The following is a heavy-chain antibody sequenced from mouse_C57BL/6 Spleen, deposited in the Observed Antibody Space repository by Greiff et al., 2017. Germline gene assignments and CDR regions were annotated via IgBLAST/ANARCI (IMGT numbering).Heavy chain of an antibody. CDR2: IYPGSGST. CDR1: GYTFTSYW. Sequence: QVQLQQPGAELVKPGASVKMSCKASGYTFTSYWIPWVKQRPGQGLEWLGDIYPGSGSTNYNEKFKSKATLTVDTTSSTAYMQLSSMTSEDSAVYYCARGGNYYVPWLAYWGQGTLVTVSA. J-gene: IGHJ3*01. CDR3: ARGGNYYVPWLAY. V-gene: IGHV1-55*01. D-gene: IGHD1-1*01.